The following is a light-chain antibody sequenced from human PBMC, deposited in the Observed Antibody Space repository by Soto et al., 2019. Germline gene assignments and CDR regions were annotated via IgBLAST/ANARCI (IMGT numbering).Light chain of an antibody. CDR1: QRVSTY. CDR3: QQRNNWPRST. J-gene: IGKJ5*01. CDR2: DAS. Sequence: EIVLTQSPATLSLSPGERATRSCRASQRVSTYVTYLAWYQQKPGQAPRLLIYDASNRATGIPARFSGSGSGTDFTLTISSLEPEDFAVYYCQQRNNWPRSTFGQGTRLEIK. V-gene: IGKV3-11*01.